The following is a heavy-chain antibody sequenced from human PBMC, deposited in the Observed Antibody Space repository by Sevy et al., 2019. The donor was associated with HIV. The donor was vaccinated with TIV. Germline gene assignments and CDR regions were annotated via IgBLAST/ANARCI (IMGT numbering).Heavy chain of an antibody. Sequence: GGSLRLSCAVSGFTFSNYWMTWVRQAPGKGLEWVANIKEDGSDKYYGDSVKGRFSISRDKAKNTLYLQMDSLRAEDTAVYYCVRDGLASATDFDYWGQGTLVTVSS. V-gene: IGHV3-7*01. D-gene: IGHD2-15*01. J-gene: IGHJ4*02. CDR2: IKEDGSDK. CDR1: GFTFSNYW. CDR3: VRDGLASATDFDY.